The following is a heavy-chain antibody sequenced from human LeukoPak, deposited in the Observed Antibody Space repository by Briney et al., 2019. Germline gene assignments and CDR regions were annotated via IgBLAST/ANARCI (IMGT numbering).Heavy chain of an antibody. V-gene: IGHV3-53*01. CDR2: ISNGGDT. CDR1: GFTVRDNY. Sequence: GGSLRLSCAASGFTVRDNYMSWVRQAPGKGLESVSVISNGGDTYYADSVKGRFTISRDISKNTLYLQMNSLRAEDTAVYYCASSVGAAEWELGPFDYWGQGTLVTVSS. J-gene: IGHJ4*02. CDR3: ASSVGAAEWELGPFDY. D-gene: IGHD1-26*01.